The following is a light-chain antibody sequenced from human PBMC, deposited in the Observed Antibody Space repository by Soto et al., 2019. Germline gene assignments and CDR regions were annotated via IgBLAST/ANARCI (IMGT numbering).Light chain of an antibody. J-gene: IGKJ1*01. CDR3: QQANSFPWT. Sequence: DIQMTQSPSSVSASVGDRVTMTCRASQGISSWLVWYQQKPGKAPKLLIYAASSLQSGVPSRFSGSGSGTDFMLTISGLQPEDLATYYCQQANSFPWTFGQGTKVEIK. CDR1: QGISSW. V-gene: IGKV1-12*01. CDR2: AAS.